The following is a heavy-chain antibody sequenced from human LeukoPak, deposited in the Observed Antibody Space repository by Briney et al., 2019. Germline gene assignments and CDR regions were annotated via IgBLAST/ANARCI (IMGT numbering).Heavy chain of an antibody. D-gene: IGHD3-22*01. CDR2: INYNGGST. CDR1: GFTFDSYP. J-gene: IGHJ4*02. CDR3: ATPGPYYYDSSAQPDY. Sequence: GGSLRLSCAASGFTFDSYPMSWVRQAPGKGLEWVSAINYNGGSTYYADSVKGRFTISRDNFKSTLYLQMSSLRAEDTAVYYCATPGPYYYDSSAQPDYWGQGTLVTVSS. V-gene: IGHV3-23*01.